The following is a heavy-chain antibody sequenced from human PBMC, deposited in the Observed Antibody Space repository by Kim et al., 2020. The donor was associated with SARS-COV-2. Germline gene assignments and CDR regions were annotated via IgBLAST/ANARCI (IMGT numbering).Heavy chain of an antibody. J-gene: IGHJ4*02. Sequence: YAQKFQGRVTMTEDTSTDTAYMELSSLRSEDTAVYYCATAHYDFWSGADYWGQGTLVTVSS. CDR3: ATAHYDFWSGADY. D-gene: IGHD3-3*01. V-gene: IGHV1-24*01.